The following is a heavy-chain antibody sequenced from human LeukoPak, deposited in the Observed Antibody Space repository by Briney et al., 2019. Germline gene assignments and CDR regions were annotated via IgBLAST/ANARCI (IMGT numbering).Heavy chain of an antibody. D-gene: IGHD1-26*01. CDR1: GFTFSSYG. CDR3: ARAPAVGGYLWWFDP. J-gene: IGHJ5*02. Sequence: PGGSLRLSCAASGFTFSSYGMHWVRQAPGKGLEWVAFIRYDGSNKYYADSVKGRFTISRDNSKNTLYLQMNSLRAEDTAVYYCARAPAVGGYLWWFDPWGQGTLVTVSS. V-gene: IGHV3-30*02. CDR2: IRYDGSNK.